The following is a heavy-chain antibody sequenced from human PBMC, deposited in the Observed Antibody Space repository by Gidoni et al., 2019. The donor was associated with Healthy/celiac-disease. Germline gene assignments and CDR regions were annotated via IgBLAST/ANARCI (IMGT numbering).Heavy chain of an antibody. CDR3: AKIFPHSSGYYYP. CDR2: ISCSGGST. CDR1: GFTFSSYA. Sequence: EVQLLESGGGLVQTGGSLRLSCAASGFTFSSYAMIWVRQAPGKGLEWVSAISCSGGSTYYADSVKGRFTISRDNSKNTLYLQMNSLRAEDTAVYYCAKIFPHSSGYYYPWGQGTLVTVSS. V-gene: IGHV3-23*01. J-gene: IGHJ5*02. D-gene: IGHD3-22*01.